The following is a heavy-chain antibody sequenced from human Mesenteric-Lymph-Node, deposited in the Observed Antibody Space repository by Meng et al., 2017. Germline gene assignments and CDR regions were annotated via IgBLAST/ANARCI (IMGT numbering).Heavy chain of an antibody. CDR2: IKQDGSEK. J-gene: IGHJ6*02. Sequence: GESLKISCAASGFTFSSYWMSWVRQAPGKGLEWVANIKQDGSEKYYVDSVKGRFTISRDNAKNSLYLQMNSLRAEGTAVYYCARLGLGFLEWLFDYYYYGMDVWGQGTTVTVSS. CDR1: GFTFSSYW. D-gene: IGHD3-3*01. V-gene: IGHV3-7*01. CDR3: ARLGLGFLEWLFDYYYYGMDV.